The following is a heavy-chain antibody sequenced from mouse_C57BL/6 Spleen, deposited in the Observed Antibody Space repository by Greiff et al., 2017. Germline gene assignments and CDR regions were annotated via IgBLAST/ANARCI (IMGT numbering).Heavy chain of an antibody. CDR1: GYTFTSYW. CDR3: ARIGYYDYDDAMDY. J-gene: IGHJ4*01. D-gene: IGHD2-4*01. Sequence: QVQLKQPGAELVRPGSSVKLSCKASGYTFTSYWMDWVKQRPGQGLEWIGNIYPSDSETHYNQKFKDKATLTVDKSSSTAYMRLSSLTSEDSAVYYSARIGYYDYDDAMDYWGQGTSVTVSS. CDR2: IYPSDSET. V-gene: IGHV1-61*01.